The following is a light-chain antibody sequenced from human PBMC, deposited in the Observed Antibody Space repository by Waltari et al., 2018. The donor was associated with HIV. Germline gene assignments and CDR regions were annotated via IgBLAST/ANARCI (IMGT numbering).Light chain of an antibody. CDR3: SSYTSSSTLNVV. J-gene: IGLJ2*01. Sequence: QSALTQPASVSGSPGQSITISCTGTSSDVGGYNYVSWYQQHPGKAPKLMCFNVSNRPSVVSNRFSGSKSGNTASLTSFGLQAEDEADYYCSSYTSSSTLNVVFGGGTKLTVL. V-gene: IGLV2-14*03. CDR2: NVS. CDR1: SSDVGGYNY.